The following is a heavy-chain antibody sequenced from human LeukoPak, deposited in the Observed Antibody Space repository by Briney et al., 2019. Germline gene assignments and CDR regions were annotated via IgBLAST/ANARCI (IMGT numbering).Heavy chain of an antibody. CDR3: ARGWEGYFDY. J-gene: IGHJ4*02. V-gene: IGHV3-74*01. CDR2: INSDGSST. D-gene: IGHD1-26*01. Sequence: PGGSLRLSCAASGFTFSSYWMRWVRHAPGKGLVWVSRINSDGSSTTYADSVKGRFTIARDNAKNTLYLQMNSLRAEDTAVYSCARGWEGYFDYWGQGTLVTVSS. CDR1: GFTFSSYW.